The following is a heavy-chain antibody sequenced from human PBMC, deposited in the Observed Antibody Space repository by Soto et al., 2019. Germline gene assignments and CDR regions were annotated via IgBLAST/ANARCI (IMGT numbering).Heavy chain of an antibody. CDR1: GYTFTSYG. D-gene: IGHD3-22*01. V-gene: IGHV1-18*01. J-gene: IGHJ3*02. CDR2: ISAYNGNT. CDR3: GREHRAYYYDSSGSLDAFDI. Sequence: QVQLVQSGAEVKKPGASVKVSCKASGYTFTSYGITWVRQAPGQGLEWMGWISAYNGNTNYAQKLQGRVTRTTDTSTSTAYMELRSLRSDDTAVYYCGREHRAYYYDSSGSLDAFDIWGQGTMVTGSS.